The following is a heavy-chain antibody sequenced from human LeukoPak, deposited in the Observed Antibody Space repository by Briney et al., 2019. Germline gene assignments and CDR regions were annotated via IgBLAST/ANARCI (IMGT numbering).Heavy chain of an antibody. CDR1: GFTFSDYY. CDR2: ISSSGSTI. J-gene: IGHJ4*02. D-gene: IGHD3-10*01. V-gene: IGHV3-11*01. Sequence: GGSLRLSCAASGFTFSDYYMSWIRQAPGKGLEWVSYISSSGSTIYYADSVKGRFTISRDNAKNSLYLQMNSLRAEDTAVYYCAIDKPNYYGSGSPVDYWGQGTLVTVSS. CDR3: AIDKPNYYGSGSPVDY.